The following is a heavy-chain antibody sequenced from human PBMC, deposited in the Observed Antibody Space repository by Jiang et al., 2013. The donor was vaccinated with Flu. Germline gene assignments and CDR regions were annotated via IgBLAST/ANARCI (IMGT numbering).Heavy chain of an antibody. Sequence: PGLVKPSETLTLTCTVSGGSINNYYWSWIRQPPGKGLEWIGYIHYSGTTNYNPSLKSRVAISVDTSKTHFSLKMTSVTAADTAVYYCARALLWFGSRFDPWGQGTLVTVSS. D-gene: IGHD3-10*01. J-gene: IGHJ5*02. V-gene: IGHV4-59*08. CDR2: IHYSGTT. CDR1: GGSINNYY. CDR3: ARALLWFGSRFDP.